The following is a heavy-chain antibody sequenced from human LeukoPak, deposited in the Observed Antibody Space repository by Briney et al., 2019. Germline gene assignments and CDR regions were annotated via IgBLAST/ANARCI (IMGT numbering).Heavy chain of an antibody. J-gene: IGHJ5*02. CDR1: GGSISSSSYY. CDR3: ARHVMVRGVMAVLSP. D-gene: IGHD3-10*01. V-gene: IGHV4-39*01. Sequence: KPSETLSLTCTVSGGSISSSSYYWGWIRQPPGKGLEWVGRIYYSGSTYYNPSLKIRVTISVDTSKNQFYLKLRSVTATDTALYSCARHVMVRGVMAVLSPWGQGTLVTVSS. CDR2: IYYSGST.